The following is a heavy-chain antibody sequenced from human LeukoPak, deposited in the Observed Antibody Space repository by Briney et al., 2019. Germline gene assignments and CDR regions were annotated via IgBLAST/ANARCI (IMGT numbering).Heavy chain of an antibody. J-gene: IGHJ3*02. Sequence: ASVNVSCKVSGYTLTELSMHWVRQAPGKGLEWMGGFDPEDGETIYAQKFQGRVTMTRDTSISTAYMELSSLRSEDTAVYYCVKDARGAAAADDPFDIWGQGTLVTVSS. V-gene: IGHV1-24*01. CDR2: FDPEDGET. CDR1: GYTLTELS. CDR3: VKDARGAAAADDPFDI. D-gene: IGHD6-13*01.